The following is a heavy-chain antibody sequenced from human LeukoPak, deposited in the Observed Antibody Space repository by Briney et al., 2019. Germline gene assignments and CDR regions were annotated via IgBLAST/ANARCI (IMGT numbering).Heavy chain of an antibody. Sequence: GGSLRLSCAASGFTFRSSEMKWVRQAPANGLEWVSYISTSCNTIYYADSVKGRFTISRDNAKNSLYLQMNSLRAEDTAVYYCARGGDYRPKCYFDFWGQGALVTVSS. V-gene: IGHV3-48*03. CDR1: GFTFRSSE. CDR2: ISTSCNTI. D-gene: IGHD3-16*01. J-gene: IGHJ4*02. CDR3: ARGGDYRPKCYFDF.